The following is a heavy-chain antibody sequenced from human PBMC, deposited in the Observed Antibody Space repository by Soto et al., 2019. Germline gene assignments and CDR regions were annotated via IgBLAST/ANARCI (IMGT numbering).Heavy chain of an antibody. CDR2: ISGSGGST. V-gene: IGHV3-23*01. J-gene: IGHJ5*02. CDR1: GFTFSSYA. CDR3: AKDRRHYSSSRYHWFDP. D-gene: IGHD6-13*01. Sequence: GGSLRLSCAASGFTFSSYAMSWVRQAPGKGLEWVSAISGSGGSTYYADSVKGRFTISRDNSKNTLYLQMNGLRAEDTAVYYCAKDRRHYSSSRYHWFDPWGQGTLVTVSS.